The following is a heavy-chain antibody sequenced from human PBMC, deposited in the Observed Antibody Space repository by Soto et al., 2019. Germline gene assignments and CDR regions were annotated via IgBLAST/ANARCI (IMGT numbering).Heavy chain of an antibody. CDR1: GFPFSSFA. J-gene: IGHJ4*02. CDR3: ARRGPGTYFDY. D-gene: IGHD6-13*01. CDR2: ITGSGDLT. Sequence: LRLSCAASGFPFSSFAMSWVRQAPGKGLGWVSTITGSGDLTYYADSVKGRFTISRDNSKNTLYLQMNSLRAEDTAGYYCARRGPGTYFDYWGQGTLVTVSS. V-gene: IGHV3-23*01.